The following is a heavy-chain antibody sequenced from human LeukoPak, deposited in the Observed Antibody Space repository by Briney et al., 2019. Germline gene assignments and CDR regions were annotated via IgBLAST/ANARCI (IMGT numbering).Heavy chain of an antibody. V-gene: IGHV4-34*01. D-gene: IGHD3-22*01. Sequence: SETLSLTCAVYGGSFSGYYWSWIRQPPGKGLEWIGEINHSGSTNYNPSLKSRVTISVDTSKNQFSLKLSSVTAADTAVYYCARVRRFYYDSSGYGGRGYFDYWGQGTLVTVSS. J-gene: IGHJ4*02. CDR2: INHSGST. CDR3: ARVRRFYYDSSGYGGRGYFDY. CDR1: GGSFSGYY.